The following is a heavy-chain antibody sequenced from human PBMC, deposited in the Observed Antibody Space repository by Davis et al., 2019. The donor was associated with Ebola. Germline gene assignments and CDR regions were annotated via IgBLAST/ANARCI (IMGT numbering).Heavy chain of an antibody. CDR3: ARESGGLDY. CDR2: IYHSGST. Sequence: MPSETLSLTCAVSGGSISSSNWWSWVRQPPGKGLEWIGEIYHSGSTYYNPSLKSRVTISVDTSKNQFSLKLSSVTAADTAVYYCARESGGLDYWGQGTLVTVSS. J-gene: IGHJ4*02. V-gene: IGHV4-4*02. CDR1: GGSISSSNW. D-gene: IGHD2-15*01.